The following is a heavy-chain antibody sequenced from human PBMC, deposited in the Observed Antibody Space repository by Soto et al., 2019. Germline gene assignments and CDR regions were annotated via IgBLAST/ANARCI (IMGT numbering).Heavy chain of an antibody. J-gene: IGHJ4*02. CDR3: ARRYSSSSLPDY. D-gene: IGHD6-6*01. V-gene: IGHV5-10-1*01. CDR1: GYSFTSYW. Sequence: GESLKISCKGSGYSFTSYWISWVRQMPGKGLEWMGRIDPSNSYTNYSPSFQGHVTISADKSFSTAYLQWNSLKASDTAMYYCARRYSSSSLPDYWGQGTLVTVSS. CDR2: IDPSNSYT.